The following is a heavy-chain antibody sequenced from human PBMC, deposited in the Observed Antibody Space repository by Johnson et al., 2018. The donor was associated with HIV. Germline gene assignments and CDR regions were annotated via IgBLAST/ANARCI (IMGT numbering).Heavy chain of an antibody. CDR2: ISGSGSST. CDR1: GFTFSSYA. CDR3: AKEGGRSRGSNYRDAFDI. D-gene: IGHD1-26*01. Sequence: VQLVESGGGLLQPGGSLRLSCAASGFTFSSYAMNWVRQAPGKGLEWVSAISGSGSSTYYADSVRGRFTISRDNSKNTLCLQMNSLRVEDTAVYYCAKEGGRSRGSNYRDAFDIWGQGTMVTVSS. V-gene: IGHV3-23*04. J-gene: IGHJ3*02.